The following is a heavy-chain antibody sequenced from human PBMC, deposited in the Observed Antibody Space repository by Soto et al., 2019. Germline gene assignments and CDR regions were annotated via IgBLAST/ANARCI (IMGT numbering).Heavy chain of an antibody. CDR3: ARDRGRTPGPTDNWFDP. CDR2: IYYSGST. Sequence: QVQLQESGPGLVKPSQTLSLTCTVSGGSISSGGYYWSWIRQHPGKGLEWIGYIYYSGSTYYNPSLKSRVTISVDTSKNQFSLKLSSVTAADTAVYYCARDRGRTPGPTDNWFDPWGQGTLVTVSS. D-gene: IGHD3-10*01. CDR1: GGSISSGGYY. V-gene: IGHV4-31*03. J-gene: IGHJ5*02.